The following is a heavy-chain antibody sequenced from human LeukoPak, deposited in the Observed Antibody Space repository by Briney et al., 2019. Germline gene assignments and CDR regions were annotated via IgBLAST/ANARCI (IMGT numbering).Heavy chain of an antibody. CDR1: GFTFSSYW. CDR3: ARGGGSFDY. CDR2: IASDGSST. Sequence: GGSLRLSCAASGFTFSSYWMNWVRQAPGKGLVWVSRIASDGSSTTYADSVKGRFSISRDNAKNTLYLQMNSLRVEDTAVYYCARGGGSFDYWGQGTLVTVSS. J-gene: IGHJ4*02. V-gene: IGHV3-74*01. D-gene: IGHD3-16*01.